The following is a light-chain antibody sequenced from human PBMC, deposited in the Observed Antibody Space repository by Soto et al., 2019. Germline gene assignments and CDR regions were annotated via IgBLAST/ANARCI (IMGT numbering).Light chain of an antibody. Sequence: DIQMTQSPPSLSASVGDKFTITCRPSQSISHFLNWYQQKPGKAPKLLIYTASSLQSGVPSRFSGSGSGTHFTLTVSSLQPEDSATYFCQQSYTPPHTFGQGTKLEI. J-gene: IGKJ2*01. CDR2: TAS. CDR3: QQSYTPPHT. CDR1: QSISHF. V-gene: IGKV1-39*01.